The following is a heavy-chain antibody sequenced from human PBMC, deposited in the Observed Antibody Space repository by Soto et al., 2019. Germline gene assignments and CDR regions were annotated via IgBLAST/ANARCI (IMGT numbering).Heavy chain of an antibody. CDR1: GGSISSGAYS. CDR2: IYHTGAA. D-gene: IGHD2-15*01. J-gene: IGHJ4*02. V-gene: IGHV4-30-2*01. CDR3: ARGGSAAVWSVDY. Sequence: QLQLQESGSGLVKPAQTLSLTCAVSGGSISSGAYSWSWIRQPPGKGLEWVGYIYHTGAAYYNPSLESRVTVSVDRSKNQFSLKLRSVVAADTAVYYCARGGSAAVWSVDYWGPGTLVAVSS.